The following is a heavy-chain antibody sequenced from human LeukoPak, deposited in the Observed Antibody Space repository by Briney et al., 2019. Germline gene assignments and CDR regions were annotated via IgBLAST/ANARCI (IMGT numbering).Heavy chain of an antibody. V-gene: IGHV3-53*01. D-gene: IGHD3-10*01. CDR2: IYSGGST. Sequence: GGSLRLSCAASGFTVSSNYMSWVRQAPGKGLEWVSVIYSGGSTYYADSVKGRFTISRDNSKNTLHLQMNSLRVEDTAVYYCASDYYGSGSFSFDNWGQGTLVTVSP. CDR3: ASDYYGSGSFSFDN. J-gene: IGHJ4*02. CDR1: GFTVSSNY.